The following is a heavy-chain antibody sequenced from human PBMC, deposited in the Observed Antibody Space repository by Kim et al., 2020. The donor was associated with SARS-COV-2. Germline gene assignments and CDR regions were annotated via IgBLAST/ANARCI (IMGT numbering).Heavy chain of an antibody. D-gene: IGHD5-18*01. CDR3: ARGRSGYSYGYVNY. Sequence: NPSLKSRVTISVDTSKNQFSRKLSSVTAADTAVYYCARGRSGYSYGYVNYWGQGTLVTVSS. J-gene: IGHJ4*02. V-gene: IGHV4-34*01.